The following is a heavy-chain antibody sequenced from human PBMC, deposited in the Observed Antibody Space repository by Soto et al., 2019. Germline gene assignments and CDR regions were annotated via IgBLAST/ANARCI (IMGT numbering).Heavy chain of an antibody. CDR2: INTDGSST. J-gene: IGHJ4*02. CDR3: ARYGSASYSY. V-gene: IGHV3-74*01. CDR1: GFTFSSYW. D-gene: IGHD3-10*01. Sequence: EVQLVESGGGLVKPGGSLRLSCAASGFTFSSYWMHWVRQAPGKGLVWVSRINTDGSSTNYADSVKGRFTVSRDNAKNTLYLQMHSLIAEDTAVYYCARYGSASYSYWGQGTLVTVSS.